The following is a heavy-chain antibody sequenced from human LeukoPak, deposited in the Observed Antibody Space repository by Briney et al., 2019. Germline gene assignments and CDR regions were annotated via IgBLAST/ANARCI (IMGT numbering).Heavy chain of an antibody. CDR3: ARVAVAGTEFDY. CDR1: GFTVSSNY. Sequence: GGSLRLSCAASGFTVSSNYMSWVRQAPGKGLEWVANIKQDGSEKYYVDSVKGRFTISRDNAKNSLYLQMNSLRAEDTAVYYCARVAVAGTEFDYWGQGTLVTVSS. CDR2: IKQDGSEK. V-gene: IGHV3-7*01. D-gene: IGHD6-19*01. J-gene: IGHJ4*02.